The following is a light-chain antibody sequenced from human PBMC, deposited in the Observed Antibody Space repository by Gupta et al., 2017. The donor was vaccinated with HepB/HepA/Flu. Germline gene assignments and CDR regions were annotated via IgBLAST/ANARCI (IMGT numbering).Light chain of an antibody. J-gene: IGLJ3*02. CDR1: RSDVGGYND. CDR2: DGS. CDR3: SSYTSSSTGV. Sequence: QSALPQPAPWSGSPALSITSPCTGTRSDVGGYNDVSWYQQHPGNAPKLMIYDGSNRPSGVSNHFSGSKSGTTAFTTISGHQAEDEAYYYYSSYTSSSTGVFGGGTKLTVL. V-gene: IGLV2-14*03.